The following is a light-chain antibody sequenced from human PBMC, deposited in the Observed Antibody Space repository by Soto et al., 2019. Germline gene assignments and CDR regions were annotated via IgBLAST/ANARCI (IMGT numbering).Light chain of an antibody. CDR1: QSVGSS. Sequence: EIVMTQSPATLSVSPGERATLSCRASQSVGSSLAWYQQKPGQAPRLLIYGASARATGTPARFTGSGSGTEFTLTLSSLQSEDFAVYYCQQYNNWPPTFGQGTKLEIK. CDR2: GAS. V-gene: IGKV3-15*01. CDR3: QQYNNWPPT. J-gene: IGKJ2*01.